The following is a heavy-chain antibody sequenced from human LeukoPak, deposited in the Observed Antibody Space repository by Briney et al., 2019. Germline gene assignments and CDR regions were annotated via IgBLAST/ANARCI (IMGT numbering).Heavy chain of an antibody. D-gene: IGHD7-27*01. J-gene: IGHJ3*02. Sequence: GRSLRLSCAASGFTFSSYGMHWVRQAPGKGLEWVAVISYDGSNKYYADSVKGRFTISRDNSKNTLYLQMNSLRAEDTAVYYCAKEAGEPESRSDDAFDIWGQGTMVTVSS. CDR1: GFTFSSYG. CDR2: ISYDGSNK. V-gene: IGHV3-30*18. CDR3: AKEAGEPESRSDDAFDI.